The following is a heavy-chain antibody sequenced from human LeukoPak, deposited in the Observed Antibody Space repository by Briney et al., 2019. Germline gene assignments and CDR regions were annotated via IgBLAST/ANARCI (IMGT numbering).Heavy chain of an antibody. Sequence: SETLSLTCTVSGGSISSYYWSWIRQPPGKGLEWIGEINHSGSTNYNPSLKSRVTISVDTSKNQFSLKLSSVTAADTAEYYCARYVDTAMVTGEGFDYWGQGTLVTVSS. V-gene: IGHV4-34*01. D-gene: IGHD5-18*01. CDR2: INHSGST. CDR3: ARYVDTAMVTGEGFDY. J-gene: IGHJ4*02. CDR1: GGSISSYY.